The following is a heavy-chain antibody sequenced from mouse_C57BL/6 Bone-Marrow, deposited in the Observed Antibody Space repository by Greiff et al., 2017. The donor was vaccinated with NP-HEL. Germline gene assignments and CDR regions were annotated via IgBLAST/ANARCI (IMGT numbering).Heavy chain of an antibody. Sequence: QVQLQQPGAELVKPGASVKLSCKASGYTFTSYWMHWVKQRPGQGLEWIGMIHPNSGSTNYNEKFQSKATLTVDKSSSTAYMQLSSLTSEDSAVYYCARPFYGSSIFWFAYWGQGTLVTVSA. D-gene: IGHD1-1*01. J-gene: IGHJ3*01. V-gene: IGHV1-64*01. CDR2: IHPNSGST. CDR3: ARPFYGSSIFWFAY. CDR1: GYTFTSYW.